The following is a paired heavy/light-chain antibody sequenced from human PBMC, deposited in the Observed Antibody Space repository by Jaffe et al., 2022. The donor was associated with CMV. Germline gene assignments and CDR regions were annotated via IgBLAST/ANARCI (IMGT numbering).Light chain of an antibody. CDR2: WAS. Sequence: DIVMTQSPDSLAVSLGERATINCKSSQSILYSPNNKNYLSWYQQKPGQPPKLLIYWASSRASGVPDRFTGSGSGTDFTLTISSLQAEDVAVYYCQHYYLPPYTFGQGTKLEIK. CDR3: QHYYLPPYT. CDR1: QSILYSPNNKNY. J-gene: IGKJ2*01. V-gene: IGKV4-1*01.
Heavy chain of an antibody. D-gene: IGHD1-26*01. CDR1: GYTFTSHG. CDR2: MNPKSGNK. V-gene: IGHV1-8*01. CDR3: GRESCNSGSCDYDYGVDV. J-gene: IGHJ6*02. Sequence: QVQLVQSGAEVKEPGASVKVSCKASGYTFTSHGISWVRQATGQGLEWMGWMNPKSGNKGHAQKFQGRVTMTRDNSISTAYMELSGLRSEDTAVYYCGRESCNSGSCDYDYGVDVWGQGTTVTVSS.